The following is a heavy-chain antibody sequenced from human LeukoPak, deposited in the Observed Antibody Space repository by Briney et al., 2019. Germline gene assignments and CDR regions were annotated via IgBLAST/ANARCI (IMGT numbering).Heavy chain of an antibody. J-gene: IGHJ3*02. CDR3: ARGDGGWNDAFDI. CDR2: IKQDGSEK. D-gene: IGHD6-19*01. V-gene: IGHV3-7*01. CDR1: GFTFSSYW. Sequence: GGSLRLSCAASGFTFSSYWMSWVRQAPGKGLEWVANIKQDGSEKYYVDSVKGRFTISRDNAKNSLYLQMNSLRAEDTAVYYCARGDGGWNDAFDIWGQGTMVTVSS.